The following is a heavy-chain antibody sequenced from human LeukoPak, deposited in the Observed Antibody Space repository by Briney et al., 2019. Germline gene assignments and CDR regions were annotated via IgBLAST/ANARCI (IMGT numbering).Heavy chain of an antibody. D-gene: IGHD2-21*02. V-gene: IGHV4-4*07. CDR1: GXSISSYY. Sequence: TSETLSLTCTVSGXSISSYYWSWIRQPAGKGLEWIGRIYSSGSTNYSPSLKSRVTMSLDTPKNQFSLKLNSVTAADTAVYYCARETNCGGDCSSWGAFDIWGQGTLVTVSS. J-gene: IGHJ3*02. CDR3: ARETNCGGDCSSWGAFDI. CDR2: IYSSGST.